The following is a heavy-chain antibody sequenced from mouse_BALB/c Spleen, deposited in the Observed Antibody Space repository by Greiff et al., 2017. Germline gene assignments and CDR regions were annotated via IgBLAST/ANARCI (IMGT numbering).Heavy chain of an antibody. CDR3: ARRDYRYDGSPMDY. CDR2: INPYNGGT. Sequence: EVQLQQSGPELVKPGASMKISCKASGYSFTGYTMNWVKQSHGKNLEWIGLINPYNGGTSYNQKFKGKATLTVDNSSSTAYMELLSLTSEDSAVYYCARRDYRYDGSPMDYWGQGTSVTVSS. V-gene: IGHV1-18*01. J-gene: IGHJ4*01. CDR1: GYSFTGYT. D-gene: IGHD2-14*01.